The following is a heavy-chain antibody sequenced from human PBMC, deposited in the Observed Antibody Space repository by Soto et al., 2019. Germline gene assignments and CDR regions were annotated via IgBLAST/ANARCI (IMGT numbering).Heavy chain of an antibody. Sequence: QVHLVQSGAEVKKPGASVKVSCQASGYAFTTYGITWVRQAPGQGLEWMGWISAHNGNTNYAQKLQGRVTVTRDTSTSTAYMELRSLRSDDTDVYYCARGRYGDYWGQGARVTFSS. CDR2: ISAHNGNT. CDR1: GYAFTTYG. J-gene: IGHJ4*02. CDR3: ARGRYGDY. D-gene: IGHD1-1*01. V-gene: IGHV1-18*01.